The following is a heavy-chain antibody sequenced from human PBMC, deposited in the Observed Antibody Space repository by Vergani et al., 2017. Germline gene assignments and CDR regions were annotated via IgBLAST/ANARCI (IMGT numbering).Heavy chain of an antibody. J-gene: IGHJ6*04. Sequence: VQLVESGGGLVQPGGSLRLSCTASGFTFSSYSMNWVRQAPGKGLEWVSSISSSSSYIYYADSVKGRFTISRDNAKNSLYLQTNSLRAEDTAVYYCARAVGLRYSDVWGKGTTVTVSS. CDR2: ISSSSSYI. D-gene: IGHD3-9*01. V-gene: IGHV3-21*02. CDR1: GFTFSSYS. CDR3: ARAVGLRYSDV.